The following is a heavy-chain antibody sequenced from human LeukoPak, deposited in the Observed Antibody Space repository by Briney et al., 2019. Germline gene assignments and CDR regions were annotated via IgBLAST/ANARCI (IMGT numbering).Heavy chain of an antibody. D-gene: IGHD2-2*01. Sequence: GESLKISCRGSGYSFTTYWIGWVRQMPGKGLEWMGIIYPGDSDTRYTPSFQGQVTMSADKSINTSYLQWSSLKASDTAIYYCARRQGCSSTSCPPDYWGQGTLVTVSP. J-gene: IGHJ4*02. V-gene: IGHV5-51*01. CDR2: IYPGDSDT. CDR1: GYSFTTYW. CDR3: ARRQGCSSTSCPPDY.